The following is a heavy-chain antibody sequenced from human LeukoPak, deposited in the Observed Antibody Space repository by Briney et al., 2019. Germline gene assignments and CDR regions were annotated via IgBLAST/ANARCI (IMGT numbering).Heavy chain of an antibody. V-gene: IGHV3-7*01. CDR1: GFTFSSYW. CDR2: VNQDGSDR. J-gene: IGHJ4*02. CDR3: ARSNYFDF. Sequence: GGSLRLSCAASGFTFSSYWMSWVRLAPGKGLEWVANVNQDGSDRYYVDSVKGRFTISRDSAKNSLYLQMNSLRAEDTAVYYCARSNYFDFWGQGTLVTVSS.